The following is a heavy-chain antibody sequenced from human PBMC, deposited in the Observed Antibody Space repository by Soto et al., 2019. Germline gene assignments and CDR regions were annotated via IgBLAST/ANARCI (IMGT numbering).Heavy chain of an antibody. D-gene: IGHD6-13*01. V-gene: IGHV1-3*05. CDR1: GYTFTSYA. CDR2: INAGNGNT. J-gene: IGHJ4*02. CDR3: ATGIRWYKAAAGIPDY. Sequence: QVQLVQSGAEEKKPGASVKVSCKASGYTFTSYAMHWVRQAPGQRLEWMGWINAGNGNTKYSQKFQGRVTITRDTSASTAYMELSSLRSEDTAVYYCATGIRWYKAAAGIPDYWGQGTLVTVSS.